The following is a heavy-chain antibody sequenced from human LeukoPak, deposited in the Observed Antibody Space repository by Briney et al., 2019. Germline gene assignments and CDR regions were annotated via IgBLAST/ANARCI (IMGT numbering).Heavy chain of an antibody. Sequence: GGSLRLSCAASGFTFSSYSMNWVRQAPGKGLEWVSSISSSSGYIYYADSVKGRFTISRDNAKNSLYLQMNSLRAEDTAVYYCARDPEYYYDSSGYYYDWGQGTLVTVSS. CDR2: ISSSSGYI. D-gene: IGHD3-22*01. J-gene: IGHJ4*02. V-gene: IGHV3-21*01. CDR3: ARDPEYYYDSSGYYYD. CDR1: GFTFSSYS.